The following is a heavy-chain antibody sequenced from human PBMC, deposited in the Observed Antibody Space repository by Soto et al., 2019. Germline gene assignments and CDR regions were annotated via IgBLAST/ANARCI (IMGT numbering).Heavy chain of an antibody. Sequence: HPGGSLRLSCAASGFTFRSYGMHWVRQAPGKGLEWVAVIWDDGSDKKYADSVKGRFTVSRDNSKNTLFLQMSSLRAEDTAVYYCARDPQINSDTSGYVGSWGPGTLVTVSS. CDR3: ARDPQINSDTSGYVGS. J-gene: IGHJ5*02. D-gene: IGHD3-22*01. V-gene: IGHV3-33*01. CDR2: IWDDGSDK. CDR1: GFTFRSYG.